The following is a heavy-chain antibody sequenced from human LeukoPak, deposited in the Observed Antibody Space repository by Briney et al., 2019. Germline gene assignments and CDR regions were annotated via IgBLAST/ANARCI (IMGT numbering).Heavy chain of an antibody. CDR1: GYTFSGYY. CDR3: ARDPTGTTRDFDY. Sequence: ASVKVSCKASGYTFSGYYIHWVRQAPGQGLEWMGWINPNSGGTNYAQRFQGRVTMTRDTSISTAYMELRSLRSDDTAVYYCARDPTGTTRDFDYWGQGTLVTVSS. D-gene: IGHD1-1*01. V-gene: IGHV1-2*02. J-gene: IGHJ4*02. CDR2: INPNSGGT.